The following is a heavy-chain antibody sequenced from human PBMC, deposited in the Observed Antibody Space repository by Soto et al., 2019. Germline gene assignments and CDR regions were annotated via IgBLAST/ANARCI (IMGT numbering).Heavy chain of an antibody. Sequence: LILSCAGCGFTFSNAWMSWVRQAPVKGLDWVGRIKSRSDGGTTEYAAPVRGRFTISRDDSKNTLYLQMNSLKTEDTAVYYCTTDLWRIAVVVGSTGYFNPWGQGTPVTVSS. CDR2: IKSRSDGGTT. J-gene: IGHJ5*02. V-gene: IGHV3-15*01. D-gene: IGHD2-15*01. CDR3: TTDLWRIAVVVGSTGYFNP. CDR1: GFTFSNAW.